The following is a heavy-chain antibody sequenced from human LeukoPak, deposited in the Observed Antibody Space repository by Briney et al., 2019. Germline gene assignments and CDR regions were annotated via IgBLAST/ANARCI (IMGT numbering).Heavy chain of an antibody. CDR3: ARGPRSFLEWLPWAY. D-gene: IGHD3-3*01. CDR2: INPNSGGT. V-gene: IGHV1-2*02. CDR1: GYTFTGYY. Sequence: GASVKVSCKASGYTFTGYYMHWVRQAPGQGLEWMGWINPNSGGTNYAQKFQGRVTMTRDTSISTAYMELSRLRSDDTAVYYCARGPRSFLEWLPWAYWGQGTLATVSS. J-gene: IGHJ4*02.